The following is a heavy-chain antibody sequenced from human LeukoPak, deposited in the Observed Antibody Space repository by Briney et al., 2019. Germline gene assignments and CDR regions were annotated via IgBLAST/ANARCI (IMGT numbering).Heavy chain of an antibody. CDR2: INPSDSST. J-gene: IGHJ6*02. D-gene: IGHD5-12*01. Sequence: GASVKVSCTASGYTFTNYPMHWVRQAPGQGLEWMGIINPSDSSTNYAQRFQGRVTLTSDTSTSTVYMDLSSLRSEDTAVYFCARDDVVAGPFYYYGMDVWGQGTTVTVSS. CDR3: ARDDVVAGPFYYYGMDV. CDR1: GYTFTNYP. V-gene: IGHV1-46*01.